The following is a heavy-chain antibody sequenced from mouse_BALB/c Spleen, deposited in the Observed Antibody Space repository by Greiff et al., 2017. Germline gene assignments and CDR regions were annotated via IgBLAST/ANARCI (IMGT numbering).Heavy chain of an antibody. D-gene: IGHD1-2*01. J-gene: IGHJ4*01. Sequence: EVHLVESGGGLVQPGGSLKLSCAASGFTFSSYGMSWVRQTPDKRLELVATINSNGGSTYYPDSVKGRFTISRDNAKNTLYLQMSSLKSEDTAMYYCARDRHYYGCIYAMDYWGQGTSVTVSS. CDR3: ARDRHYYGCIYAMDY. CDR2: INSNGGST. CDR1: GFTFSSYG. V-gene: IGHV5-6-3*01.